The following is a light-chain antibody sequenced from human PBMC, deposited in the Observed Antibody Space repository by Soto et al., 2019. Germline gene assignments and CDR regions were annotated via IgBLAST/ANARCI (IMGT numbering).Light chain of an antibody. Sequence: DIRMTQSPSSSSAPVGDRVTITSRVSQGINNYLAWFQQKPGKAPKSLIYAVSSLQSGAPSKFSGSGSGTEFTLTIISLQTEDLATDDGQVYNSYPYTFGRGTKLEMK. J-gene: IGKJ2*01. CDR1: QGINNY. CDR3: QVYNSYPYT. V-gene: IGKV1-16*02. CDR2: AVS.